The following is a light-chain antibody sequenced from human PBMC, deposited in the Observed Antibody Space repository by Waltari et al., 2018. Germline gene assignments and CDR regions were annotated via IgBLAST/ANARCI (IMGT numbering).Light chain of an antibody. V-gene: IGKV1-5*03. CDR1: QSISSW. Sequence: DIQMTQSPSTLSASVGDRVTITCRASQSISSWLAWYQQKPGKAPKLLIYKASSLQSGVPSRFSGSGSGTEFTLTISGLQPDDFATYYSQQYNSYSPWTFGQGTKVEIK. CDR3: QQYNSYSPWT. J-gene: IGKJ1*01. CDR2: KAS.